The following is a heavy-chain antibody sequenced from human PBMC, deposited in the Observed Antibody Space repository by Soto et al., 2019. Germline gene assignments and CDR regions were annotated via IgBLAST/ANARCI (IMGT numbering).Heavy chain of an antibody. D-gene: IGHD6-19*01. CDR1: GGTFSSYT. V-gene: IGHV1-69*02. Sequence: QVQLVQSGAEVKKPGSSVKVSCTASGGTFSSYTISWVRQAPGQGREWMGRIIPILGIANYAQKFQGRVTITADKSTSTAYMELSSLRSEDTAVYYGSYSSGGPPIDYWGQGTLVTVSS. CDR2: IIPILGIA. J-gene: IGHJ4*02. CDR3: SYSSGGPPIDY.